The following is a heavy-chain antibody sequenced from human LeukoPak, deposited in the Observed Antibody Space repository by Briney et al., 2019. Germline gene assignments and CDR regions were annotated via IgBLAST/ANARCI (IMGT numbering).Heavy chain of an antibody. J-gene: IGHJ4*02. Sequence: SGPTLVKPTQTLTLTCTFSGFSLSTSGVGVGWIRQPPGKALEWLALIYWDDDKRYSPSLKSRLTITKDTSKNQVVLTMTNMDPVDTATYYRAHVGSRAGIAAAGNNFDYWGQGTLVTVSS. V-gene: IGHV2-5*02. CDR1: GFSLSTSGVG. D-gene: IGHD6-13*01. CDR3: AHVGSRAGIAAAGNNFDY. CDR2: IYWDDDK.